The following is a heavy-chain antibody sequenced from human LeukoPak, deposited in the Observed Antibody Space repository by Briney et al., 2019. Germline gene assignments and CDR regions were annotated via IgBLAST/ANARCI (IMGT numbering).Heavy chain of an antibody. J-gene: IGHJ4*02. D-gene: IGHD2-15*01. CDR2: ITSAGDR. CDR3: AREACNGNSCYLLDY. CDR1: GFTFSTYD. Sequence: GGSLRLSCAASGFTFSTYDMHWVRQATGKGLEWVSAITSAGDRYYPGSVKGRFTISRENAKNSLYLQMDSLRAGDTAVYYCAREACNGNSCYLLDYWGQGTLVTVSS. V-gene: IGHV3-13*01.